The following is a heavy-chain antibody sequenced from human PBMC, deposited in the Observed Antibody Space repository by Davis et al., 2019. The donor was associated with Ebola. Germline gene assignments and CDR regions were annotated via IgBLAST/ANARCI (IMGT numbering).Heavy chain of an antibody. J-gene: IGHJ4*02. Sequence: GESLKISCAVPGFTLRSYVVSWVRQAPGAGLELVSSMSTSGSKTDYGDSVKGRFTISRDNSMNILYLQMNSLRAEDTAVYYCAKKIPGNNPFDSWGQGTLVTVSS. CDR1: GFTLRSYV. CDR2: MSTSGSKT. V-gene: IGHV3-23*01. CDR3: AKKIPGNNPFDS. D-gene: IGHD1-14*01.